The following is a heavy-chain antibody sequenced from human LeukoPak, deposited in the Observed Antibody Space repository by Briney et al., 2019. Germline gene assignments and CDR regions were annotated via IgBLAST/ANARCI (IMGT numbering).Heavy chain of an antibody. D-gene: IGHD2-2*01. CDR2: IFPRGGT. J-gene: IGHJ5*02. V-gene: IGHV4-4*02. CDR3: ARRGRKFIVVVPAASRGDWFDP. Sequence: SETLSLTCAVSGGSISSSSLWSWVRQSPGKGLQWIGEIFPRGGTSYNPSLKSRVSMSVDKSQNQVSLRLNSVTAADTAVYYCARRGRKFIVVVPAASRGDWFDPWGQGTLVTVSS. CDR1: GGSISSSSL.